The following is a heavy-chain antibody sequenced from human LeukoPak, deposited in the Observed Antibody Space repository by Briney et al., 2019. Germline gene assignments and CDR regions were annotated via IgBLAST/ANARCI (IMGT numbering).Heavy chain of an antibody. CDR3: ARQGYYGSGSYTRFDY. CDR2: IYTSGST. J-gene: IGHJ4*02. D-gene: IGHD3-10*01. Sequence: TLSLTCTVSGGSISSGSYYWSWIRQPAGKGLEWIGRIYTSGSTNYNPSLKSRVTISVDTSKSQFSLKLSSVTAADTAVYYCARQGYYGSGSYTRFDYWGQGTLVTVSS. CDR1: GGSISSGSYY. V-gene: IGHV4-61*02.